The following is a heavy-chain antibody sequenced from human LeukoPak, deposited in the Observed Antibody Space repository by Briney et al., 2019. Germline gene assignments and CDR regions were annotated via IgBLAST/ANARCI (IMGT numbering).Heavy chain of an antibody. V-gene: IGHV3-49*04. D-gene: IGHD5-24*01. CDR2: IRSNAYRGTT. CDR3: SRGPIQLWVHNGMDV. Sequence: GGSLRLSCTSSGFTLGDHAMTWVRQVPGKGLEWVGFIRSNAYRGTTEYAASVKGRFTISRDDSKNVVYLQMNGPKSEDTAVYYCSRGPIQLWVHNGMDVWGQGTTVTVSS. CDR1: GFTLGDHA. J-gene: IGHJ6*02.